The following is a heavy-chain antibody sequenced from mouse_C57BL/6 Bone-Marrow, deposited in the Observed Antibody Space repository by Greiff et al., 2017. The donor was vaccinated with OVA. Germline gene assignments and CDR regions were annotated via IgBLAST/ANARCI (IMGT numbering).Heavy chain of an antibody. CDR2: ISSGGDYI. V-gene: IGHV5-9-1*02. D-gene: IGHD2-4*01. CDR1: GFTFSSYA. Sequence: EVQLVESGEGLVKPGGSLKLSCAASGFTFSSYAMSWVRQTPEKRLEWVAYISSGGDYIYYADTVKGRFTISRDNARNTLYLQMSSLKSEDTAMYYCTRADYDVWYFDVWGTGTTVTVSS. CDR3: TRADYDVWYFDV. J-gene: IGHJ1*03.